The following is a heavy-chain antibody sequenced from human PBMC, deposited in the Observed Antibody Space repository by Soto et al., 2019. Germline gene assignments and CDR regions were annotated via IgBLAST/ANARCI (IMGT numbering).Heavy chain of an antibody. Sequence: EVQLVESGGGLVQPGGSLRLSCAASGFTFSSYSMNWVRQAPGKGLEWVSYISSSSSTIYYADSVKGRFTISRDNAKNSLYLQMNSLRGEDTAVYYCARKYCSGGSCYSEDTYYYYYMDVWGKGTTVTVSS. V-gene: IGHV3-48*01. CDR3: ARKYCSGGSCYSEDTYYYYYMDV. D-gene: IGHD2-15*01. CDR2: ISSSSSTI. J-gene: IGHJ6*03. CDR1: GFTFSSYS.